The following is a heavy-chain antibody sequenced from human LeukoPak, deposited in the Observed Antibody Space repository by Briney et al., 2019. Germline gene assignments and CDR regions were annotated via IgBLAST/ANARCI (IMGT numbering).Heavy chain of an antibody. CDR3: ARDRSSGAFDY. J-gene: IGHJ4*02. CDR2: IWHDGSNK. Sequence: GGSLRLSCAASGFTFSSYGMHWVRQAPGRGLEWVAVIWHDGSNKYYADSVKGRFTISRDNSKNTLDLQMNSLRAQDTAVYYCARDRSSGAFDYWGQGTLVTVSS. CDR1: GFTFSSYG. V-gene: IGHV3-33*01. D-gene: IGHD2-15*01.